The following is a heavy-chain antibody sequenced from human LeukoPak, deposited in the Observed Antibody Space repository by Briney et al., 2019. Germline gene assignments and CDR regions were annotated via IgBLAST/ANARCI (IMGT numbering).Heavy chain of an antibody. V-gene: IGHV3-23*01. J-gene: IGHJ4*02. CDR1: GFTFSSLA. CDR2: ISVIGGNT. Sequence: GGSLRLACAASGFTFSSLAVTWVRQAPGRGLGWVAAISVIGGNTYYADSVKGRFTISRGNSKNTLYLQMNNLRGEDRVVYYCAKGYHYGDDYFDLWGKGTLVTVS. D-gene: IGHD5-12*01. CDR3: AKGYHYGDDYFDL.